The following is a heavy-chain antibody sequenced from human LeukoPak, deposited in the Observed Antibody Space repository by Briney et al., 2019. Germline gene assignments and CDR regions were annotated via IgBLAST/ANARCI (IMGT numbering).Heavy chain of an antibody. J-gene: IGHJ6*02. Sequence: SVKVSCKASGGTFSSYAISWVRQAPGQGLEWMGRIIPILGIANYAQKFQGRVTITADKSTSTAYMELSSLRSEDTAVYYCARDRYSSGWTDYYYYGMDAWGQGTTVTVSS. D-gene: IGHD6-19*01. CDR1: GGTFSSYA. CDR2: IIPILGIA. CDR3: ARDRYSSGWTDYYYYGMDA. V-gene: IGHV1-69*04.